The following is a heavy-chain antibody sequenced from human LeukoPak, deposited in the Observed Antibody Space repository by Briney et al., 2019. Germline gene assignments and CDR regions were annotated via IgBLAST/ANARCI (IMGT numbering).Heavy chain of an antibody. Sequence: ASVKVSCKASGYTFTSYGISLVRQAPGQGLEWMGWISAYNGNTNYAQKLQGRVTMTTDTSTSTAYMELRSLRSDDTAVYYCARDPYYYDSSGYGFDPWGQGTLVTVSS. CDR1: GYTFTSYG. CDR3: ARDPYYYDSSGYGFDP. D-gene: IGHD3-22*01. CDR2: ISAYNGNT. V-gene: IGHV1-18*01. J-gene: IGHJ5*02.